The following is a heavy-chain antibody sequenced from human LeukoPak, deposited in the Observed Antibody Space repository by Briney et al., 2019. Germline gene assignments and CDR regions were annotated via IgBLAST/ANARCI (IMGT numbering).Heavy chain of an antibody. V-gene: IGHV3-21*01. J-gene: IGHJ4*02. Sequence: PGGSLRLSCAASGFTFNNYRMNWVRQAPGKGLEWVSSISTSRSYIYYADSVKGRFTISRDNAKNSLYLQMNSLRAEDTAVYYCARDNWIEAHYFDYWGQGTLVTVSS. CDR1: GFTFNNYR. CDR2: ISTSRSYI. CDR3: ARDNWIEAHYFDY. D-gene: IGHD1-20*01.